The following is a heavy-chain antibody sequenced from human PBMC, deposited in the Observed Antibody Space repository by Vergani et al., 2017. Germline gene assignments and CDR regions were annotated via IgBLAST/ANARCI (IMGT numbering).Heavy chain of an antibody. Sequence: EGQLEQSGAEVKKPGESLKISCKGSGYSFSSYWIGWLRQMPGKGLEWMGIIHPGDSAAKYSPSFEGQVTFSADKSIDTAYLQWSRVEASDTAMYYCARHRGWGLVVVAATPWYYYYGMDVWGQGTTVTVSS. CDR2: IHPGDSAA. CDR1: GYSFSSYW. J-gene: IGHJ6*02. V-gene: IGHV5-51*01. CDR3: ARHRGWGLVVVAATPWYYYYGMDV. D-gene: IGHD2-15*01.